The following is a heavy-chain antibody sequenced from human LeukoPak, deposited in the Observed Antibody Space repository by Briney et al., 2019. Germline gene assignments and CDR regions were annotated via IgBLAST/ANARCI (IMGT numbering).Heavy chain of an antibody. D-gene: IGHD3-10*01. J-gene: IGHJ4*02. Sequence: PSETLSLTCAVYGGSFSDYYWSWIRQPPGKGLEWIGAINHSGSTNYNPSLKSRVTISVDTSNRFSLKVTSVTAADTAVYYCARPWFGELPFFDYWGQGALVTVSS. CDR2: INHSGST. CDR3: ARPWFGELPFFDY. V-gene: IGHV4-34*01. CDR1: GGSFSDYY.